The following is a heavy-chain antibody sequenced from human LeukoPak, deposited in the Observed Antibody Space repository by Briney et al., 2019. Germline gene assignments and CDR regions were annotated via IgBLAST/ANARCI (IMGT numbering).Heavy chain of an antibody. Sequence: TSETLSLTCTVSSGSITSYHWTWIRQSPGKGLDWIGYIHYGGSTTYNPSLKSRVTISIDTWKKQFSLKVTSVTAADTGVYYCARRRTLGATFDALDIWGQGAAVIVS. D-gene: IGHD1-26*01. CDR2: IHYGGST. CDR3: ARRRTLGATFDALDI. J-gene: IGHJ3*02. V-gene: IGHV4-59*08. CDR1: SGSITSYH.